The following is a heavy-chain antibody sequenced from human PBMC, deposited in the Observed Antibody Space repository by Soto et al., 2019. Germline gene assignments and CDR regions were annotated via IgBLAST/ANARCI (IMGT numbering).Heavy chain of an antibody. D-gene: IGHD3-22*01. Sequence: ASVKVSCKASGYPFTTYAITWVRQAPGQGLEWMGWISAYNASTNDAQKLQGIVNMTTDTSTSTAYLKLSSMRSEDTAVYYCATSQTYYTDRSGYLTKGHNWFDPWGQGTLVTASS. CDR3: ATSQTYYTDRSGYLTKGHNWFDP. V-gene: IGHV1-18*04. J-gene: IGHJ5*02. CDR2: ISAYNAST. CDR1: GYPFTTYA.